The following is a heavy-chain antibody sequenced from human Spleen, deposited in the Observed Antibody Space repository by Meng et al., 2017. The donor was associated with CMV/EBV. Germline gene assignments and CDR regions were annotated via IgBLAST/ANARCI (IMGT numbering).Heavy chain of an antibody. V-gene: IGHV3-23*01. CDR1: GFTFSSYA. CDR2: ISGSGGST. J-gene: IGHJ4*02. Sequence: LSLTCAASGFTFSSYAMSWVRQAPGKGLEWVSAISGSGGSTYYADSVKGRFTISRDNSKNTLYLQMNSLRAEDTALYYCAKDAYYDFWSGYPPFDYWGQGTLVTVSS. CDR3: AKDAYYDFWSGYPPFDY. D-gene: IGHD3-3*01.